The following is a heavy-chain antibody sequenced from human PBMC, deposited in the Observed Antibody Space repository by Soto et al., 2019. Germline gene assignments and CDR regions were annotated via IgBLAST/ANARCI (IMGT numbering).Heavy chain of an antibody. CDR1: GYTFTSYG. CDR2: ISAYNGNT. D-gene: IGHD2-15*01. V-gene: IGHV1-18*01. CDR3: SRQDCSGGSCYRISSWFDP. Sequence: QVQLVQSGAEVKKPGASVKVSCKASGYTFTSYGISWVRQAPGQGLEWMGWISAYNGNTNYAQKLQGRVTMTTDTSTSTAYMELRSLRSDDTAVYYCSRQDCSGGSCYRISSWFDPWRQGTLVTVSS. J-gene: IGHJ5*02.